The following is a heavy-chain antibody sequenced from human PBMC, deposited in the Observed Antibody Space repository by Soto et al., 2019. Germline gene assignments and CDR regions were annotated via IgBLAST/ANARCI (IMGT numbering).Heavy chain of an antibody. Sequence: ASVKVSCKASGYTFTGHYIHLVREAPEQGPEWMGEIGPESGATRYAQRFQGRVTMTRDMSITTVYMELNNLSPDDTAVYYCGRGRSGQIVVFYWGQGTPVTVS. J-gene: IGHJ4*02. CDR1: GYTFTGHY. V-gene: IGHV1-2*02. D-gene: IGHD1-26*01. CDR2: IGPESGAT. CDR3: GRGRSGQIVVFY.